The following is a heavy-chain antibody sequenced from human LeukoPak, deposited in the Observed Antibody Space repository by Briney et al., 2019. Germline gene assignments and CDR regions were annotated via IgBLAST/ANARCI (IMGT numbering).Heavy chain of an antibody. D-gene: IGHD1-26*01. V-gene: IGHV1-18*01. CDR2: ISSYNGAT. CDR1: GYTFTSYG. CDR3: ARRGGSFNWFDP. J-gene: IGHJ5*02. Sequence: ASVKVSCKASGYTFTSYGISWVRQAPGQGLEWMGWISSYNGATNYAQKFQGRVIMTTDTSTSTAYMELRSLRFDDTAVYYCARRGGSFNWFDPWGQGTLVTVSS.